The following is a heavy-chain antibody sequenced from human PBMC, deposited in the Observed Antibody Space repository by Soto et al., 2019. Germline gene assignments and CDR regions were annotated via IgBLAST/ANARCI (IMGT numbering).Heavy chain of an antibody. CDR3: ASAPRSRGWDLALDI. Sequence: QSQTLSLTCAISGDSVSSNSAAWNWIRQSPSRGLEWLGRTYYRSKWYNDYAVSVKSRITINPDTSKNQFSLQLNSVTPEDTAVYYCASAPRSRGWDLALDIWGQGTMVTVSS. CDR2: TYYRSKWYN. J-gene: IGHJ3*02. V-gene: IGHV6-1*01. D-gene: IGHD1-26*01. CDR1: GDSVSSNSAA.